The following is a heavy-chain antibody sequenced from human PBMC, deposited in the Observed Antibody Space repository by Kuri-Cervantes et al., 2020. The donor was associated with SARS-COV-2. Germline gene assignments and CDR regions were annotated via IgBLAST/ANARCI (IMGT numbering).Heavy chain of an antibody. CDR2: IYYSRST. V-gene: IGHV4-59*01. Sequence: SETLSLTCTVSGGSISSYYWSWIRQPPGKGLEWIGYIYYSRSTNYNPSLKSRVTISVDTSKNQFSLKLSSVTAAATAVYYYARGTRTSGWYVGNWFDPWGQGTLVTVSS. J-gene: IGHJ5*02. CDR3: ARGTRTSGWYVGNWFDP. CDR1: GGSISSYY. D-gene: IGHD6-19*01.